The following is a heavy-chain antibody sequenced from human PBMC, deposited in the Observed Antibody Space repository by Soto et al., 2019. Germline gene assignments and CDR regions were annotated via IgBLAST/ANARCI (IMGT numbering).Heavy chain of an antibody. D-gene: IGHD3-10*01. J-gene: IGHJ4*02. CDR3: AKDRQFRSYYESAGHYNN. Sequence: EVQLLESGGGLVQPGGSLRLSCVASGFTFKNYDMRWVRQAPGKGLEWVSGISGSGGVTYYADSVKGRFTISRDNSKNTLYLQMNSLRANDTAVYYCAKDRQFRSYYESAGHYNNWGQGTLATVSS. CDR2: ISGSGGVT. V-gene: IGHV3-23*01. CDR1: GFTFKNYD.